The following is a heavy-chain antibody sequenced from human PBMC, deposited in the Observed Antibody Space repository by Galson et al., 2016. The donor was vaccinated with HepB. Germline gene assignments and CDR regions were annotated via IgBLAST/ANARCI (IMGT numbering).Heavy chain of an antibody. CDR2: VNHRGTT. V-gene: IGHV4-34*01. J-gene: IGHJ4*01. D-gene: IGHD3-10*01. CDR1: GESLSGYF. CDR3: ARDGFPGFGSFFDY. Sequence: TLSLTCTVSGESLSGYFWSWIRQPPGKGLGWIGEVNHRGTTNYDPSLESRVTISADTSKNQFSLNLSSVTAADTAVYFCARDGFPGFGSFFDYWGHGALVTVSS.